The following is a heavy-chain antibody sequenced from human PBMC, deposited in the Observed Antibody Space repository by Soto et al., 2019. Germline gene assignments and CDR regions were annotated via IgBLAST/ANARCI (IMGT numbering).Heavy chain of an antibody. Sequence: ASGKVSCKASGYTFTSYGISWVRQAPGQGLEWMGWISAYNGNTNYAQKLQGRVTMTTDTSTSTAYMELRSLRSDDTAAYYCARDAAVTTENYYYYYYGMDVWGQGTTVTVSS. CDR2: ISAYNGNT. CDR1: GYTFTSYG. J-gene: IGHJ6*02. D-gene: IGHD4-17*01. CDR3: ARDAAVTTENYYYYYYGMDV. V-gene: IGHV1-18*04.